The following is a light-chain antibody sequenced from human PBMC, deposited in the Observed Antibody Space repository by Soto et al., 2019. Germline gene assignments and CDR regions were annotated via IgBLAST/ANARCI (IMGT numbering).Light chain of an antibody. J-gene: IGKJ3*01. CDR2: AAS. CDR1: QSINNY. V-gene: IGKV1-39*01. Sequence: DIQMTQSPSSLSASVGDRVTITCRASQSINNYLNWYHQKPGKAPKLLIYAASSLQSGVPSRFSGSGSGTDFTLTISSLQPEDFATYYCQQSYSTPMVTFGPGTKVDIK. CDR3: QQSYSTPMVT.